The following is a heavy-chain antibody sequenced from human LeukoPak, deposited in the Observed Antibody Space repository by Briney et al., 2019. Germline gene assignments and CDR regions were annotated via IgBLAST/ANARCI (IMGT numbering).Heavy chain of an antibody. J-gene: IGHJ3*02. Sequence: PGGSLRLSCAASGFTFSNAWMSWVRQAPGKGLEWVGRIKSKSDGGTTDYAAPVKGRFTISRDDSKDTLYLQMNSLRAEDTAVYYCAKVLSMTVVTRGAFDIWGQGTMVTVSS. CDR1: GFTFSNAW. CDR2: IKSKSDGGTT. V-gene: IGHV3-15*01. CDR3: AKVLSMTVVTRGAFDI. D-gene: IGHD3-22*01.